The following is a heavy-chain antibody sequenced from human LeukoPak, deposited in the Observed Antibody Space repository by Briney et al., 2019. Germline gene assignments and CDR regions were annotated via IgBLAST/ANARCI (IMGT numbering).Heavy chain of an antibody. J-gene: IGHJ5*02. Sequence: GGSLRLSCAASGFTFSSYSMNWVRQAPGKGLEWVSSISSSSRYIYYADSVKGRFTISRDNAKNSLYLQMNSLRAEDTAVYYCARAPPAAILPFDPWGQGTLVTVSS. CDR1: GFTFSSYS. CDR2: ISSSSRYI. CDR3: ARAPPAAILPFDP. D-gene: IGHD2-2*01. V-gene: IGHV3-21*01.